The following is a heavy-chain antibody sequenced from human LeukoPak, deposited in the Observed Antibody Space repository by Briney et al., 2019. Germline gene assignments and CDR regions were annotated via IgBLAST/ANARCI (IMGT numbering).Heavy chain of an antibody. V-gene: IGHV1-8*01. Sequence: ASVKVSCLASGYTFTTYDINWVRQATGQGLEWMGWMNPNGGNTGYPQKFQGRVTMTRNTSISTAYMELSSLRPDDTAVYYCAYASSGIAFDVWGQGTVVTVSS. J-gene: IGHJ3*01. CDR2: MNPNGGNT. D-gene: IGHD2-2*01. CDR1: GYTFTTYD. CDR3: AYASSGIAFDV.